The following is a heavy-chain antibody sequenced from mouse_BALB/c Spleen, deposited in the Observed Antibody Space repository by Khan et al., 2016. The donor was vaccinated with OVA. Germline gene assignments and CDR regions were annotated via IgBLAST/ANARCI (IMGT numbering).Heavy chain of an antibody. CDR1: GYTFTTAG. J-gene: IGHJ4*01. CDR2: INTHSGVP. D-gene: IGHD2-14*01. Sequence: QVQLKESGPELKKPGETVRISCKASGYTFTTAGMQWVQKMPGKGLKWIGWINTHSGVPRYAEDFKGRFAFSLETSANTAYLQISYLKNEDTATDFCARGGAAYYRSDGGAMDYWGQGTSVTVSS. CDR3: ARGGAAYYRSDGGAMDY. V-gene: IGHV9-4*02.